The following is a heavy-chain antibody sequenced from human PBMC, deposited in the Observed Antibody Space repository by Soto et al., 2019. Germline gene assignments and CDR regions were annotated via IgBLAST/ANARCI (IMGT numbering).Heavy chain of an antibody. CDR3: ARDQGYYDSSGYFDY. V-gene: IGHV3-11*01. CDR2: ISSSGSII. CDR1: GFTFSDYY. J-gene: IGHJ4*02. Sequence: KSGGSLRLSCAASGFTFSDYYMSWIRQAPGKGLEWVSYISSSGSIIYYADSLKGRFTISRDNARNSLYLQLNSLRAEDTAVYYCARDQGYYDSSGYFDYWGQGTLVTVSS. D-gene: IGHD3-22*01.